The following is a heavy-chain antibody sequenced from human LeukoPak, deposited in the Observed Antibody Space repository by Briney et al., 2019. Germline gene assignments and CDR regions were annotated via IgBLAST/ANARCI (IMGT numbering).Heavy chain of an antibody. CDR2: VIDSGTT. CDR3: ARLWSTYCSGGSCPHQPNY. Sequence: SETLSLTCGVYGGSLSGYYWAWIRQSPGKGLEWIGQVIDSGTTDYNPSLKSRVTISVDTSQSQISLKMTSVTAADAAVYYCARLWSTYCSGGSCPHQPNYWGQGTLATVSS. CDR1: GGSLSGYY. V-gene: IGHV4-34*12. J-gene: IGHJ4*02. D-gene: IGHD2-15*01.